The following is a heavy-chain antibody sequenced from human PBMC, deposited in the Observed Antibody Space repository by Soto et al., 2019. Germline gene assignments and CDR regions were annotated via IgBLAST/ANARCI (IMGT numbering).Heavy chain of an antibody. CDR3: AKDQGYESGYDYYYYYGMDV. Sequence: GSLRLSCAASGFTFSSYAMSWVRQAPGKGLEWVSAISGSGGSTYYADSVKGRFTISRDNSKNTLYLQMNSLRAEDTAVYYCAKDQGYESGYDYYYYYGMDVWGQGTTVTVSS. V-gene: IGHV3-23*01. J-gene: IGHJ6*02. CDR2: ISGSGGST. CDR1: GFTFSSYA. D-gene: IGHD5-12*01.